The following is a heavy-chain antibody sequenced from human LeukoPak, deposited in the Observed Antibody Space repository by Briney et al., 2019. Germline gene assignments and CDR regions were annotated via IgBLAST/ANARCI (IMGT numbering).Heavy chain of an antibody. CDR2: IRSKANSYAT. Sequence: GGSLRLSCAASGFTFSGSAMHWVRQASGKGLEWVGRIRSKANSYATAYAASVKGRFTISRDDSKNTAYLQMNSLKTEDTAVYYCIRVYYDSSGYYPSDYWGQGTLVTVSS. D-gene: IGHD3-22*01. V-gene: IGHV3-73*01. CDR1: GFTFSGSA. J-gene: IGHJ4*02. CDR3: IRVYYDSSGYYPSDY.